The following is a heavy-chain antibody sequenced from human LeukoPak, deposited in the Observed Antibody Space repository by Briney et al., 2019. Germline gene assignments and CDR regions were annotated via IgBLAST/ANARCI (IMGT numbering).Heavy chain of an antibody. CDR2: ISGSGGST. Sequence: GGSLRLSCAASGFTFSSYAMSWVRQAPGKGREWVSAISGSGGSTYYADSVKGRFTISRDNSKNTLYLQMNSLRAEDTAVYYCAKDNEYSSPRGWFDPWGQGTLVTVSS. CDR3: AKDNEYSSPRGWFDP. D-gene: IGHD6-6*01. J-gene: IGHJ5*02. CDR1: GFTFSSYA. V-gene: IGHV3-23*01.